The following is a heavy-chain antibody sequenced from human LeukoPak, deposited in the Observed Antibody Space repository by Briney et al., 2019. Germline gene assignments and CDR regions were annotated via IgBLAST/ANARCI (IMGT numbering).Heavy chain of an antibody. V-gene: IGHV3-9*03. CDR1: GFTFDDYA. Sequence: GRSLRLSCAASGFTFDDYAMHWVRQAPGKGLEWVSGISWNSGSIGYADSVKGRLTISRDNAKNSLYLQMNSLRAEDMALYYCAKAGGYGQLDYWGQGTLVTVSS. CDR2: ISWNSGSI. CDR3: AKAGGYGQLDY. J-gene: IGHJ4*02. D-gene: IGHD5-18*01.